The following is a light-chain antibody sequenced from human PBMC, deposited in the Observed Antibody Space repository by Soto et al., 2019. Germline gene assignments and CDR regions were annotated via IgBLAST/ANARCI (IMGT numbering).Light chain of an antibody. CDR1: SSDIGSYNL. CDR3: CSYAGSGTFVL. J-gene: IGLJ2*01. V-gene: IGLV2-23*02. CDR2: EVS. Sequence: QSALTQPASVSGSPGQSITISCTGTSSDIGSYNLVSWYQQYPGKAPKLMIYEVSKRPSGVSNRFSGSKSGSTASLTISGLQAEDEADYYCCSYAGSGTFVLFGGGTKLTVL.